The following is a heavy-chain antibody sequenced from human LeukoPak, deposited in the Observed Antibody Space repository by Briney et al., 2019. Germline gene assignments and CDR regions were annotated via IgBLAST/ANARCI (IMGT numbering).Heavy chain of an antibody. CDR3: AKDTYYDSSGYYDP. V-gene: IGHV3-23*01. CDR2: ISGSGGST. J-gene: IGHJ5*02. Sequence: GGSLRLSCAASGFTFSSYAMSWVRQAPGKGLEWVSAISGSGGSTYYADSVKGRLTISRDNSKNTLYLQMNSLRAEDTAVYYCAKDTYYDSSGYYDPWGQGTLVTVSS. CDR1: GFTFSSYA. D-gene: IGHD3-22*01.